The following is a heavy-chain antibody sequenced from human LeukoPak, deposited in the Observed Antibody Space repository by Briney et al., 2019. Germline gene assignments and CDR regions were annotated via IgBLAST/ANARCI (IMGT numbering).Heavy chain of an antibody. CDR1: GYTLTELS. J-gene: IGHJ4*02. Sequence: ASVKVSCKVSGYTLTELSMHWVRQAPGKGLEWMGGFDPEDGETIYAQKFQGRVTITADESTSTAYMELSSLRSEDTAVYYCAIEQQLAIFDYWGQGTLVTVSS. V-gene: IGHV1-24*01. CDR3: AIEQQLAIFDY. D-gene: IGHD6-13*01. CDR2: FDPEDGET.